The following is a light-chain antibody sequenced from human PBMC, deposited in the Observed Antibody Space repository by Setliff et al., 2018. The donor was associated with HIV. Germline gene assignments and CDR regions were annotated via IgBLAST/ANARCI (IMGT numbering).Light chain of an antibody. J-gene: IGLJ3*02. V-gene: IGLV1-40*01. CDR1: SSNIGAGYD. CDR3: QSYDSSLSGWV. Sequence: QSVLTQPPSVSGAPGQRVTISCTGSSSNIGAGYDVHWYQQLPGTAPKLLIYANTNRPSGVPDRFSDSKSGTSPSLAITGLQAEDEADYYCQSYDSSLSGWVFGGGTKVTVL. CDR2: ANT.